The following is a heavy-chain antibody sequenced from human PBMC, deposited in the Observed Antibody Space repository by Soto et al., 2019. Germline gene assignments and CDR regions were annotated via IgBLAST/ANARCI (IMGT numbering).Heavy chain of an antibody. Sequence: QDQLVQSGVEVKKPGASVKVSCKASGYSFTNYGITWVRQAPGQGFEWMGWISAYNGNTNYAQKFQGRVTMTTDASPSTCYLELRSLRSDDTAVYYCARDRGVAPPVAGNPHYYYYMDVWGKGTTVTVSS. D-gene: IGHD6-19*01. CDR3: ARDRGVAPPVAGNPHYYYYMDV. CDR2: ISAYNGNT. V-gene: IGHV1-18*01. J-gene: IGHJ6*03. CDR1: GYSFTNYG.